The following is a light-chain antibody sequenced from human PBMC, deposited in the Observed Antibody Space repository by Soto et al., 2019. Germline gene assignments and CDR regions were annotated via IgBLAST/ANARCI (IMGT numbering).Light chain of an antibody. CDR2: DAS. J-gene: IGKJ1*01. V-gene: IGKV1-39*01. CDR3: QQSYSTPRT. Sequence: DIQMTQSPSSLSAYVGDRVMITCRASQSISSSLAWYQQKPGKAPKLLIYDASSLESGVPSRFSDSGSGTDFTLTISSLQPEDFATYYCQQSYSTPRTFGQGTKVDIK. CDR1: QSISSS.